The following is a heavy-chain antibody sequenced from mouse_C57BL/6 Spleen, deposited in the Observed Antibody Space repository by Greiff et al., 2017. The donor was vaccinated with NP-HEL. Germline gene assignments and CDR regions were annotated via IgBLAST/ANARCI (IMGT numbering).Heavy chain of an antibody. D-gene: IGHD2-4*01. CDR1: GFSLTSYA. Sequence: VHLVESGPGLVAPSQSLSITCTVSGFSLTSYAISWVRQPPGKGLEWLGVIWTGGGTNYNSALKSRMSISKDNSKSQVFLKMNSLQTDDTARYYCARKGNDYDLYWYFDVWGTGTTVTVSS. CDR3: ARKGNDYDLYWYFDV. V-gene: IGHV2-9-1*01. J-gene: IGHJ1*03. CDR2: IWTGGGT.